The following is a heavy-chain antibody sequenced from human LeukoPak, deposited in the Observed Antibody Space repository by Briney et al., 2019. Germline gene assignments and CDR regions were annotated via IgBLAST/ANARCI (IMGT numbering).Heavy chain of an antibody. CDR1: GGSISSYY. D-gene: IGHD6-19*01. CDR3: ARLGHSYSSAYDAFDI. V-gene: IGHV4-4*08. J-gene: IGHJ3*02. Sequence: SETLSLTCTVSGGSISSYYWSWIRQPPGKGLEWIGYIYTSGSTNYNPSLKSRVTISVDTSKNQFSLKLSSVTAADTAVYYCARLGHSYSSAYDAFDIWGQGTMVTVSS. CDR2: IYTSGST.